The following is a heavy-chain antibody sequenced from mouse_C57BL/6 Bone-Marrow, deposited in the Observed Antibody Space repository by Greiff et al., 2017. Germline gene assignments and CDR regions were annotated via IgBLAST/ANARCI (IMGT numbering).Heavy chain of an antibody. CDR3: AREGTTYYYGSSYWFAY. J-gene: IGHJ3*01. D-gene: IGHD1-1*01. V-gene: IGHV1-80*01. CDR1: GYAFSSYW. Sequence: QVQLQQSGAELVKPGASVKISCKASGYAFSSYWMNWVKQRPGKGLEWIGQIYPGDGDTNYNGKFKGKATLTADKSSSTAYMQLSSLTSEDSAVYFCAREGTTYYYGSSYWFAYWGQGTLVTVSA. CDR2: IYPGDGDT.